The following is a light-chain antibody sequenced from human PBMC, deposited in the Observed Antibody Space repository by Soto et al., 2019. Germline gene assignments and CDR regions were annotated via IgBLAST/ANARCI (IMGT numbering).Light chain of an antibody. CDR3: QQYSDWLRT. V-gene: IGKV3-15*01. CDR2: GAS. CDR1: QSVSTN. J-gene: IGKJ1*01. Sequence: EIVMTQSPDTLSVSPGERATLSCRASQSVSTNLAWYQQKPGQAPRLLLYGASTRATGIPARFSGSGSGTEFTLTISSLKSEDFAVYYCQQYSDWLRTFGQGAKVEIK.